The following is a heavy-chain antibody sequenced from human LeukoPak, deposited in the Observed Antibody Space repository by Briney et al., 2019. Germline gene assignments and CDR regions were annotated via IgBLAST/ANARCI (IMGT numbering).Heavy chain of an antibody. D-gene: IGHD3-10*01. V-gene: IGHV3-74*01. Sequence: GGSLRLSCAASGFTFSSYWMHWVRQAPGKGLVWVSRINSDGSSTSYADSVKGRFTISRDNAKNSLYLQMNSLRAEDTAVYYCARARITMVRGGPPDYWGQATLVTVSS. CDR1: GFTFSSYW. CDR2: INSDGSST. J-gene: IGHJ4*02. CDR3: ARARITMVRGGPPDY.